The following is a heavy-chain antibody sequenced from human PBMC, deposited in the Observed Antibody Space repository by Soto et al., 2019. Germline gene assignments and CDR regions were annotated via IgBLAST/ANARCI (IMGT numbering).Heavy chain of an antibody. D-gene: IGHD6-25*01. J-gene: IGHJ4*02. Sequence: QVQLVQSGAEVKKPGASVKVSCKASGDSFTKYDIHWVRQATGQGLEWMGWMNPNTGNTGFAQKFRGRVTLTRNTAISTAYMELSSLRYDDKDVYFCARRKERSGPHYFDYWGEGTLVTVSS. CDR1: GDSFTKYD. V-gene: IGHV1-8*01. CDR2: MNPNTGNT. CDR3: ARRKERSGPHYFDY.